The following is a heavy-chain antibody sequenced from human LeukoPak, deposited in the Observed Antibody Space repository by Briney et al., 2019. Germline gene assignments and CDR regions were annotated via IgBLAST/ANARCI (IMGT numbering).Heavy chain of an antibody. Sequence: HPGGSLRLSCAASGISFNNYGMSWVRQAPGKGLEWVANIKQDGSEKYYVDSVKGRFTISRDNAKNSLYLQMNSLRAEDTAVYYCARLDYYDILTGYSLWGQGTLVTVSS. D-gene: IGHD3-9*01. CDR3: ARLDYYDILTGYSL. J-gene: IGHJ4*02. CDR2: IKQDGSEK. CDR1: GISFNNYG. V-gene: IGHV3-7*01.